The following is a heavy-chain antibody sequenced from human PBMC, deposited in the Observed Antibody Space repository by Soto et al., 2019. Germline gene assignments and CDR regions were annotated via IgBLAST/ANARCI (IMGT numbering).Heavy chain of an antibody. Sequence: QVQLVQSGAEVKKPGSSVKVSCKASGGTFSSYAISWVRQAPGQGLEWMGGIIPIFGTANCAQKFQGRVTITADKSTSTAYMELSSLRSEDTAVYYCARASYIAMGLYYYYGIDVWGQGTTVTVSS. CDR2: IIPIFGTA. D-gene: IGHD5-18*01. V-gene: IGHV1-69*06. CDR3: ARASYIAMGLYYYYGIDV. CDR1: GGTFSSYA. J-gene: IGHJ6*02.